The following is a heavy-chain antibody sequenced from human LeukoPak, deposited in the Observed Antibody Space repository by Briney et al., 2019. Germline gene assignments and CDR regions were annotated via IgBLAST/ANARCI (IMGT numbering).Heavy chain of an antibody. D-gene: IGHD3-10*01. J-gene: IGHJ6*03. Sequence: GGSLRLSCAASGFTFSDYYMSWIRQAPGKGLEWVSYISSSGSTTYYADSVKGRFTISRDNSKNTLYLQMNSLRAEDTAVYYCAKDYYGSGSYYPTLSNYYMDVWGKGTTVTVSS. CDR2: ISSSGSTT. CDR1: GFTFSDYY. CDR3: AKDYYGSGSYYPTLSNYYMDV. V-gene: IGHV3-11*01.